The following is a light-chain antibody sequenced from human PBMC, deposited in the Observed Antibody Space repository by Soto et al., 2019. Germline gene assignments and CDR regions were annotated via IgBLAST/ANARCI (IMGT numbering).Light chain of an antibody. J-gene: IGKJ4*01. V-gene: IGKV1-33*01. CDR3: QQYDHLPPLS. Sequence: DIQMTQSPSSLSASVGDRVTITCQASQDIKNYLNWYPQKPGKATNLLIFDASNLKTGVPSRYSGGGYGTQFTFTISSLQPEDVETYSCQQYDHLPPLSFGGGTKVEIK. CDR2: DAS. CDR1: QDIKNY.